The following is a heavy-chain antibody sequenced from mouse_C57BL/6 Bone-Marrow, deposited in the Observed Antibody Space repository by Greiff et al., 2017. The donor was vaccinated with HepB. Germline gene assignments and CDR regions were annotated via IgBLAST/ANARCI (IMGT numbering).Heavy chain of an antibody. CDR1: GFTFSSYT. CDR3: ARHYGSSYWYFDV. J-gene: IGHJ1*03. CDR2: ISGGGGNT. D-gene: IGHD1-1*01. Sequence: EVKVVESGGGLVKPGGSLKLSCAASGFTFSSYTMSWVRQTPEKRLEWVATISGGGGNTYYPDSVKGRFTISRDNAKNTLYLQMSSLRSEDTALYYCARHYGSSYWYFDVWGTGTTVTVSS. V-gene: IGHV5-9*01.